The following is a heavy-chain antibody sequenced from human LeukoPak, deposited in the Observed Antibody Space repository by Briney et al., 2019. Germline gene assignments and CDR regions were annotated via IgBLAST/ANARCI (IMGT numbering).Heavy chain of an antibody. CDR1: GYTFTSYG. D-gene: IGHD3-10*01. V-gene: IGHV1-18*04. CDR3: ARALSGSGRVYYYYGMDA. CDR2: ISAYNGNT. Sequence: ASVKVSCKASGYTFTSYGISWVRQAPGQGLEWMGWISAYNGNTNYAQKLQGRVTMTTDTSTSTAYMELRSLRFDDTAVYYCARALSGSGRVYYYYGMDAWGKGTTVTVSS. J-gene: IGHJ6*04.